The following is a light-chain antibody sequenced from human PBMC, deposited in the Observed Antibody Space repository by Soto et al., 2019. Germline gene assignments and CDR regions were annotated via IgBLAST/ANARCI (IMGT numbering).Light chain of an antibody. J-gene: IGKJ4*01. Sequence: EIVFTQSPKTLSFSPGDRGTLSCRASQSLSRYFLAWYQQKPGQAPRLLIYDASNRATGVPDRFSGSGSGTDFTLTISRLESEDFAVYHCQQYEKSPLTFGGGTKVDI. V-gene: IGKV3-20*01. CDR2: DAS. CDR1: QSLSRYF. CDR3: QQYEKSPLT.